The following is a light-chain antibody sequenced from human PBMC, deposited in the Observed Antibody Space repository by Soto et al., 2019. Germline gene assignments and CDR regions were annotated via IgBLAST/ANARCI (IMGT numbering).Light chain of an antibody. CDR1: QGINNW. CDR2: AAS. V-gene: IGKV1D-16*01. CDR3: QQYDSYPLT. J-gene: IGKJ4*01. Sequence: DIQMTQSPSSVSASEGDIVTITCRACQGINNWFAWYQQTPGTAPNLLIYAASSLQSGVPSRFSGSGSGTDFTLTISSLQPEDFATYYCQQYDSYPLTFGGGTKVDIK.